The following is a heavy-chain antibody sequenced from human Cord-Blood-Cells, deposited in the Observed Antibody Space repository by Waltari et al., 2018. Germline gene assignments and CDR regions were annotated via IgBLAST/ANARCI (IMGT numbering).Heavy chain of an antibody. CDR3: AREGFDY. CDR1: GFTVSSNY. V-gene: IGHV3-53*01. Sequence: EVQLVESGGGLIQPGGSLRLYCAASGFTVSSNYMSWVRQAPGKELAGVSVIYSGGSTYYADYVKGRFTISRDNSKNTLYLQMNSLRAEDTAVYYCAREGFDYWGQGTLVTVSS. J-gene: IGHJ4*02. CDR2: IYSGGST.